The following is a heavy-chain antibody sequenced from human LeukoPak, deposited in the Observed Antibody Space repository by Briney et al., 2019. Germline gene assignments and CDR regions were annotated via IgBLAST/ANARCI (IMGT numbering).Heavy chain of an antibody. Sequence: PSETLSLTCTVSGGSISSYYWSWIRQPPGKGLEWIGYIYHSGSTYYNPSLKSRVTISVDRSKNQFSLKLSSVTAADTAVYYCARSEYSGSYSDASDIWGQGTMVTVSS. CDR3: ARSEYSGSYSDASDI. CDR2: IYHSGST. CDR1: GGSISSYY. D-gene: IGHD1-26*01. J-gene: IGHJ3*02. V-gene: IGHV4-59*12.